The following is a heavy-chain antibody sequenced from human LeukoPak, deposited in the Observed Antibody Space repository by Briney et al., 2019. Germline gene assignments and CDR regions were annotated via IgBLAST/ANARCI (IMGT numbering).Heavy chain of an antibody. J-gene: IGHJ5*02. CDR1: GFTFSSYA. V-gene: IGHV3-23*01. CDR3: AEDVSMGYCSGGSCPNWFDP. Sequence: GGSLRLSCAASGFTFSSYAMSWVRQAPGKGLEWVSAISGSGGSTYYADSVKGRFTISRDNSKNTLYLQMNSLRAEDTAVYYCAEDVSMGYCSGGSCPNWFDPWGQGTLVTVSS. CDR2: ISGSGGST. D-gene: IGHD2-15*01.